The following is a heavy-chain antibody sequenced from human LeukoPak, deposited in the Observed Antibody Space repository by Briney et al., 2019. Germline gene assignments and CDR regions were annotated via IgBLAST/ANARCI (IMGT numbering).Heavy chain of an antibody. CDR1: GYTFTSYD. D-gene: IGHD3-10*01. J-gene: IGHJ5*02. V-gene: IGHV1-8*01. CDR3: AREYYYGSGSYSAWFDP. CDR2: MNPNSGNT. Sequence: ASVEVSCKASGYTFTSYDINWVRQATGQGLEWMGWMNPNSGNTGYAQKFQGRVTMTRNTSISTAYMELSSLRSEDTAVYYCAREYYYGSGSYSAWFDPWGQGTLVTVSS.